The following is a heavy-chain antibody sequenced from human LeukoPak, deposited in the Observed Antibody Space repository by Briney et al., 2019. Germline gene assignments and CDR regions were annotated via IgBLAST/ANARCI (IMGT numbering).Heavy chain of an antibody. D-gene: IGHD4-17*01. CDR3: VKDTHYGDYLLVN. Sequence: GGSLRLSCSASGFTFSSYAMHWVRQAPGKGLEYVSAISSSGGSTYYADSVKGRFTISRDNSKNTLYLQMSSLRAEDTAVYFCVKDTHYGDYLLVNWGQGTLVTVSS. CDR1: GFTFSSYA. V-gene: IGHV3-64D*06. CDR2: ISSSGGST. J-gene: IGHJ4*02.